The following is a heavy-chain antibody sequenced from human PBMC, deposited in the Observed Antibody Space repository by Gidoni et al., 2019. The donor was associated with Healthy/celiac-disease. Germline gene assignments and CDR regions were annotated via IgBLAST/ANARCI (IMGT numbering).Heavy chain of an antibody. D-gene: IGHD1-26*01. CDR1: GGTFSSYA. V-gene: IGHV1-69*06. Sequence: QVQQVQSGAVVNKPGPSVKVSCTASGGTFSSYAISWVRQAPGQGLEWMGGIIPIVGTANYAQKFQGRVTITADKSTSTAYMELSSLRSEDTAVYYCARDPSIVGATDDAFDIWGQGTMVTVSS. CDR3: ARDPSIVGATDDAFDI. J-gene: IGHJ3*02. CDR2: IIPIVGTA.